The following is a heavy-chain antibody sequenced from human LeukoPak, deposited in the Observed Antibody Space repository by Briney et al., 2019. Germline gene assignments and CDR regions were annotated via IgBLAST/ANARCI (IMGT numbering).Heavy chain of an antibody. V-gene: IGHV4-34*01. J-gene: IGHJ4*02. D-gene: IGHD3-10*01. CDR2: INHSGST. CDR3: ARGSYFTNYGSGSYYDY. CDR1: GGSFSGYY. Sequence: SETLSLTCAVYGGSFSGYYWSWIRQPPGKGLEWIGEINHSGSTNYNPSLKSRVTISVDTSKNQFSLKLSSVTAADTAVYYCARGSYFTNYGSGSYYDYWGQGTLVTVSS.